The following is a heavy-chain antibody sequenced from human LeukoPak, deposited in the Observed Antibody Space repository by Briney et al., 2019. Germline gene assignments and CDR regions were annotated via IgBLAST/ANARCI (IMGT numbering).Heavy chain of an antibody. J-gene: IGHJ6*03. V-gene: IGHV4-4*09. CDR2: IYTSGST. Sequence: SETLSLTCTVSGGSISSYYWSWIRQPPGKGLEWIGYIYTSGSTNYNPSLKSRVTISVDTSKNQFSLKLSSVTAADTAVYYCARHGTRYNRNPYYYYYYMDVWGQGTTVTVSS. CDR3: ARHGTRYNRNPYYYYYYMDV. D-gene: IGHD1-14*01. CDR1: GGSISSYY.